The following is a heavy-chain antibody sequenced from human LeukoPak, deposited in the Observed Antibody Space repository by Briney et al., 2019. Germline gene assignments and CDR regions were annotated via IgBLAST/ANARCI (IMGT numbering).Heavy chain of an antibody. CDR3: ARARDPYCSSTSCYKGDNWFDP. V-gene: IGHV1-46*01. D-gene: IGHD2-2*02. CDR2: INSSGGST. Sequence: ASVKVSCKASGYTFTSYYMHWVRQAPGQGLEWMGIINSSGGSTSYAQKFQGRVTMTRDTSISTAYMELSRLRSDDTAVYYCARARDPYCSSTSCYKGDNWFDPWGQGTLVTVSS. J-gene: IGHJ5*02. CDR1: GYTFTSYY.